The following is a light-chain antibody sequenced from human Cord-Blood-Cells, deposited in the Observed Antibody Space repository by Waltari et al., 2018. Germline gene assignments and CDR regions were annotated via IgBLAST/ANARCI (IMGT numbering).Light chain of an antibody. Sequence: DIQMTQSPSSLSASVGDRVTITCRASQSISSYLNWYQQKPGKAPKLLIYAASSLQSGVPSRFSGSGSGTDCTLTISSLQPEDFATYYCQQSYSTPPWTFGQGTKVESK. CDR3: QQSYSTPPWT. V-gene: IGKV1-39*01. CDR1: QSISSY. CDR2: AAS. J-gene: IGKJ1*01.